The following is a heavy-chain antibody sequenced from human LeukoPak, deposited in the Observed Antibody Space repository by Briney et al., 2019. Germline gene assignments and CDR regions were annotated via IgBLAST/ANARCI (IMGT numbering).Heavy chain of an antibody. CDR2: ISDIGSI. D-gene: IGHD2-8*02. J-gene: IGHJ4*02. CDR3: AGHHPRNTVDF. Sequence: SETLSLTCAVSGGSISSYYWRWIRQPPGKGLEWIAYISDIGSINYNPSLKSRVTISLDTSKNQFSLKLSSVTAADTAVYYCAGHHPRNTVDFWGQGTLVTVSS. CDR1: GGSISSYY. V-gene: IGHV4-59*08.